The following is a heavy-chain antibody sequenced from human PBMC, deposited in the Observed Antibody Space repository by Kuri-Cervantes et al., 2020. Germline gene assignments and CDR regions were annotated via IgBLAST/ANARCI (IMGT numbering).Heavy chain of an antibody. CDR1: GGSISSSSYY. CDR3: ARSRRLGFLDY. D-gene: IGHD2/OR15-2a*01. Sequence: SETLSLTCTVSGGSISSSSYYWGWIRQPPGKGLEWIGSIYYSGSTYYNPSLKSRVTISVDTSKNQFSLKLSSATAADTAVYYCARSRRLGFLDYWGQGTLVTVSS. CDR2: IYYSGST. J-gene: IGHJ4*02. V-gene: IGHV4-39*01.